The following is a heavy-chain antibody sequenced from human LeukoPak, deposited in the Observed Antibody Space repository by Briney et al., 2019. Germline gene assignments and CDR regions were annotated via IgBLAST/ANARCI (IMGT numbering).Heavy chain of an antibody. CDR2: IYYSGST. V-gene: IGHV4-59*01. CDR3: ARETGGDSSGTFDY. D-gene: IGHD3-22*01. CDR1: GGSISSYY. J-gene: IGHJ4*02. Sequence: SETLSLTCTVSGGSISSYYWSWIRQPPGKGLEWIGYIYYSGSTNYNPPLKSRVTISVDTSKNQFSLKLSSVTAADTAVYYCARETGGDSSGTFDYWGQGTLVTVSS.